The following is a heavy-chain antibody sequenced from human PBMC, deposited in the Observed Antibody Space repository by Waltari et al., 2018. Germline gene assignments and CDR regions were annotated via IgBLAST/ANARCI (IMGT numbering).Heavy chain of an antibody. CDR1: GGSISSSSYY. CDR3: ARSLYYDDSSGYPDAFDI. V-gene: IGHV4-39*07. D-gene: IGHD3-22*01. Sequence: QLQPQESGPGLVKPSETLSLTCTVSGGSISSSSYYWGWIRQPPGRGLEWIGSIYYSGRTYYNRALKSRGNISVDTSKNQFSLKLSAVTAADTAVYYCARSLYYDDSSGYPDAFDIWGQGTMVTVSS. J-gene: IGHJ3*02. CDR2: IYYSGRT.